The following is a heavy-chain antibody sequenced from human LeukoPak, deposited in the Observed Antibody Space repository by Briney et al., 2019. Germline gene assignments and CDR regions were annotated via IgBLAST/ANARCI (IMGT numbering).Heavy chain of an antibody. CDR3: ARRPSSSSDWGY. CDR2: IYHSGST. V-gene: IGHV4-39*01. Sequence: SETLSLTCTVSGGSISSGGYYWGWIRQPPGKGLEWIGDIYHSGSTYYNPSLKSRVSISVDTSKNQFSLKLSSVTAADTAVYYCARRPSSSSDWGYWGQGTLVTVSS. CDR1: GGSISSGGYY. D-gene: IGHD6-6*01. J-gene: IGHJ4*02.